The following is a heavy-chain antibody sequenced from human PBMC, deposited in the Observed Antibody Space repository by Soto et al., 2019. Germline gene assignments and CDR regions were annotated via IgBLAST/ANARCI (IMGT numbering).Heavy chain of an antibody. Sequence: GGSLRLSCGVSGFTFSNYAMSWVRQAPGKGLEWVSAINIGGGTTYYADSVKGRFTMSRDNSKNTLYLQMNSLRAEDTAVYYCAKLLVTQMHYYYYGLDVWGQGTTVTVAS. D-gene: IGHD2-21*02. V-gene: IGHV3-23*01. CDR2: INIGGGTT. CDR3: AKLLVTQMHYYYYGLDV. CDR1: GFTFSNYA. J-gene: IGHJ6*02.